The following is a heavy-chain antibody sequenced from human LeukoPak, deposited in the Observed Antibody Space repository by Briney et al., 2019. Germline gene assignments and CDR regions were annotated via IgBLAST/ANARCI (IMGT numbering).Heavy chain of an antibody. CDR1: GFTFSSYS. D-gene: IGHD1-7*01. Sequence: GGSLRLSCAASGFTFSSYSMNWVRQAPGKGLEWVSSISSSSSYIYYADSVKGRFTISRDNAKNSLYLQMNSLRAEDTAVYYCARGDWNSRYYFDYWGQGTLVTVSS. CDR3: ARGDWNSRYYFDY. CDR2: ISSSSSYI. V-gene: IGHV3-21*01. J-gene: IGHJ4*02.